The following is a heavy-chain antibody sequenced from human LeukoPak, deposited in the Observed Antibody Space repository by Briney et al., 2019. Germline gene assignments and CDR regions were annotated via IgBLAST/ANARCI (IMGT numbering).Heavy chain of an antibody. CDR1: GYTFTSYY. D-gene: IGHD3-10*01. CDR2: INPSGGST. V-gene: IGHV1-46*01. J-gene: IGHJ3*02. CDR3: ARVASSGNDAFDI. Sequence: ASVKVSCKASGYTFTSYYIHWVRQGPGQGLEWMGIINPSGGSTSYAQKFQGRVTMTRDTSTSTVYMELSSLRSEDTAVYYCARVASSGNDAFDIWGQGTMVTVSS.